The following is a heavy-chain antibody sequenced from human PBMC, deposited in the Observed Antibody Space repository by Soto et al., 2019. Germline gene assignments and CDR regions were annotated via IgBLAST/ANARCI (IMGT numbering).Heavy chain of an antibody. CDR1: GYTFTSYA. J-gene: IGHJ5*02. CDR2: INAGNGNT. D-gene: IGHD2-2*01. V-gene: IGHV1-3*05. Sequence: QVQLVQSGAEEKKPGASVKVSCKASGYTFTSYAMHWVRQAPGQRLEWMGWINAGNGNTKYSQKFQGRVTITRDTSASTAYMELSSLRYEDTAVYYCARLDPAGAYCLSTSCYDWFDPWGQGTLVTVSS. CDR3: ARLDPAGAYCLSTSCYDWFDP.